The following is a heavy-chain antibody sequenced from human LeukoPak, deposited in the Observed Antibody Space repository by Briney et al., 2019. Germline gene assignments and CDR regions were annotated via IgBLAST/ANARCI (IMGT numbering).Heavy chain of an antibody. Sequence: SVKVSCKASGYTVTSYAMNWVRQAPGQGLEWTGGIIPIFGTANYAQKFQGRVTITADESTSTAYMELSSLRSEDTAVYYCARGDIAAADDNWFDPWGQGTLVTVSS. V-gene: IGHV1-69*13. D-gene: IGHD6-13*01. J-gene: IGHJ5*02. CDR1: GYTVTSYA. CDR2: IIPIFGTA. CDR3: ARGDIAAADDNWFDP.